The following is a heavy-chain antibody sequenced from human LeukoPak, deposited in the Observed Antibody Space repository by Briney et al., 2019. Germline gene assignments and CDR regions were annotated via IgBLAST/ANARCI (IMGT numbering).Heavy chain of an antibody. CDR3: ARGWASSRRKAFDI. J-gene: IGHJ3*02. Sequence: GGSLRLSGAASGFTFSSYWMNWLRQAPGKGLEWVANINQDGSEKFYVDSVKGRFTISRDNAKKSLYLQLNSLRAEDPAVYYCARGWASSRRKAFDIWGQGTMVSVSS. CDR1: GFTFSSYW. CDR2: INQDGSEK. V-gene: IGHV3-7*03. D-gene: IGHD3-16*01.